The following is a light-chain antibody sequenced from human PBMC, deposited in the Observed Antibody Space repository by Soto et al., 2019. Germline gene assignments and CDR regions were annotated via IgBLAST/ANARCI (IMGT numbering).Light chain of an antibody. CDR3: QQYNSYSWT. J-gene: IGKJ1*01. CDR2: KAS. CDR1: QSISSW. Sequence: DIQMTQSPSTLSASVGDRVTITCRASQSISSWLAWYQKKPGKAPKLLIYKASSLESGDPSRFSGSGSGTEFTLTISSLQPDDFSTYYCQQYNSYSWTFGQGTKVEIK. V-gene: IGKV1-5*03.